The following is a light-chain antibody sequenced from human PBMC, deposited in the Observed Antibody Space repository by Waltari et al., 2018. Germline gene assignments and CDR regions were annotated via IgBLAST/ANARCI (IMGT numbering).Light chain of an antibody. J-gene: IGKJ3*01. Sequence: DIVMTQSPDSLAVSLGERATINCQASQSVLYSSDNKHYLAWYQQKPGQPPKLLFYWASTRESGVPDRFSGSGSGTDFTLTISSLQAEDVAVYYCQQHYTTPFTFGPGTTVDIK. CDR2: WAS. CDR3: QQHYTTPFT. V-gene: IGKV4-1*01. CDR1: QSVLYSSDNKHY.